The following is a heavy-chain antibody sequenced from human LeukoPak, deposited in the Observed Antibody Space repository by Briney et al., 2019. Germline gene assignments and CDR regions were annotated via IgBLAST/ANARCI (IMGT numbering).Heavy chain of an antibody. CDR1: GGSFSGYY. J-gene: IGHJ6*02. D-gene: IGHD4-17*01. CDR3: ARGPVTTYYYYYGMDV. CDR2: INHSGST. Sequence: SETLSLTCAVYGGSFSGYYWSWIRQPPGKGLEWIGEINHSGSTNYNPSLKSRVTISVDTSKNQFSLKLSSVTAADTAVYYCARGPVTTYYYYYGMDVWGQGTTVTVSS. V-gene: IGHV4-34*01.